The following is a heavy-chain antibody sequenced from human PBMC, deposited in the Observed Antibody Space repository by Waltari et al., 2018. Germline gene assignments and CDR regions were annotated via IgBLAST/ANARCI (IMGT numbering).Heavy chain of an antibody. J-gene: IGHJ4*02. CDR1: GFRFRSRA. CDR2: ISDDGSNE. D-gene: IGHD1-7*01. CDR3: ARDRIWKYVFDY. V-gene: IGHV3-30*04. Sequence: QVQLVESGGGVVQPGRSLRLSCAASGFRFRSRAMHWVRQAPGKGLEWVELISDDGSNEDYADSVQGRFTISRDNSKNTLYLQIDSLRTEDTAVYYCARDRIWKYVFDYWGQGTLVTVSS.